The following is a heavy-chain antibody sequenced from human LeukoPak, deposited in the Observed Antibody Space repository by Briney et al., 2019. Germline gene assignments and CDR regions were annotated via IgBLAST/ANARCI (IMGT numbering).Heavy chain of an antibody. V-gene: IGHV3-7*01. CDR3: ARAPGGSGRGCLDY. CDR1: GFTFSSYW. J-gene: IGHJ4*02. CDR2: IKQDGSEK. Sequence: GGSLRLSCAASGFTFSSYWMSWVRQAPGKGLEWVANIKQDGSEKYYVDSVKGRFTISRDNAKNSLYLQMNSLRAGDTAVYYCARAPGGSGRGCLDYWGQGTLVTVSS. D-gene: IGHD3-10*01.